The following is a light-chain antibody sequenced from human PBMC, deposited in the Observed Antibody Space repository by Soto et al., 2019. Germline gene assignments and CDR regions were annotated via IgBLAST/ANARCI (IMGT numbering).Light chain of an antibody. CDR1: QHVNRN. J-gene: IGKJ4*01. CDR3: QQSNNWPLT. CDR2: YAS. Sequence: VVTQSPATRSLSPGERGSLSCRASQHVNRNLAWYQQKPGQAPRLLIYYASTRATGIPARFSGSGSGTECTLTISSLKSEDFAVYYGQQSNNWPLTFGGGTKVDIK. V-gene: IGKV3-15*01.